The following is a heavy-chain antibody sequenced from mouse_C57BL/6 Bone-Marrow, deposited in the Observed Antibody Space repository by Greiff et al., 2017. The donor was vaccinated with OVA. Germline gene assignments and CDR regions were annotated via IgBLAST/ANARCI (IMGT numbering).Heavy chain of an antibody. CDR3: ARRGYGNYPDY. J-gene: IGHJ4*01. CDR1: GYAFSSSW. Sequence: QVQLQQSGPELVKPGASVKISCKASGYAFSSSWMNWVKQRPGKGLEWIGRIYPGDGDTNYNGKFKGKATLTADKSSSTAYMQLSSVTSVDTVVYSSARRGYGNYPDYCGQGNSVTVSS. D-gene: IGHD2-10*02. CDR2: IYPGDGDT. V-gene: IGHV1-82*01.